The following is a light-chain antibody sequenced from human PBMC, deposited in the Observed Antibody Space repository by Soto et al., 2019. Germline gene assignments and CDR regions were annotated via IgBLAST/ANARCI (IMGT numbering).Light chain of an antibody. Sequence: QPVLTQPPSVSGAPGQRVTISCTGSSSNIGAGYDVHWYQQLPGTAPKLLIYGNSNRPSGVPDRFFGSKSGTSASLAITGLQAEDEADYYCQSYDSSLSGVFGTGTKLTVL. V-gene: IGLV1-40*01. CDR1: SSNIGAGYD. CDR2: GNS. CDR3: QSYDSSLSGV. J-gene: IGLJ1*01.